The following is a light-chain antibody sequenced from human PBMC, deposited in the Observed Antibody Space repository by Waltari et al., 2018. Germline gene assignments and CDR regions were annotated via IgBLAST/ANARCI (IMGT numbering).Light chain of an antibody. CDR1: SSDVGGYNY. V-gene: IGLV2-14*03. J-gene: IGLJ1*01. CDR2: DVS. CDR3: SSYRSSSPYV. Sequence: QSALTQPASVSGSPGQSITISCTGTSSDVGGYNYVSWYQQYPGKAPKLMIYDVSYRPSGVSTRFSVSKSGNTASLTISGLQAEDEADYYCSSYRSSSPYVFGTGTKVTVL.